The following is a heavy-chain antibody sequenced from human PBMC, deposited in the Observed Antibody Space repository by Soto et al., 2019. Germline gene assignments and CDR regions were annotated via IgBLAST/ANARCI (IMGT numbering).Heavy chain of an antibody. CDR3: ARDYCSSTSCYEDLFAP. Sequence: PSETLSLTCTVSGGSISSGDYYWSWIRQPPGKGLEWIGYIYYSGSTYYNPSLKSRVTISVDTSKNQFSLKLSSVTAADTAVYYCARDYCSSTSCYEDLFAPWGQGTLVTVSS. CDR1: GGSISSGDYY. J-gene: IGHJ5*02. V-gene: IGHV4-30-4*01. CDR2: IYYSGST. D-gene: IGHD2-2*01.